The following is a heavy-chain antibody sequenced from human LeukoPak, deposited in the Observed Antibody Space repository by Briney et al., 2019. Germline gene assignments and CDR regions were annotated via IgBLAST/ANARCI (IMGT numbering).Heavy chain of an antibody. V-gene: IGHV5-51*01. CDR3: ARLYYGSGSYYNWDSGFDY. CDR1: GYSFTSYW. Sequence: GESLKISCKGSGYSFTSYWIGWVRQMPGKGLEWMGIIYPGDSDTRYSPSFQGQVTISADKSISTAYLQWSSLKASDTAMYYCARLYYGSGSYYNWDSGFDYWGQGTLVTVSS. CDR2: IYPGDSDT. J-gene: IGHJ4*02. D-gene: IGHD3-10*01.